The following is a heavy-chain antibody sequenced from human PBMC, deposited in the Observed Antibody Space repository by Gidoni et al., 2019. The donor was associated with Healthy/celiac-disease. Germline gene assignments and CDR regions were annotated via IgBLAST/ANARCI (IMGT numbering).Heavy chain of an antibody. CDR1: GGSISSYY. Sequence: QVQLQESGPGLVKPSETLSLTCTVSGGSISSYYWGWIRQPPGKGLEWIGYIYYSGSTNYNPSLKSRVTISVDTSKNHCSLKLSSVTAADTAVYYCAREGPVYTATYYYMDVWGKGTTVTVSS. V-gene: IGHV4-59*01. CDR2: IYYSGST. J-gene: IGHJ6*03. CDR3: AREGPVYTATYYYMDV. D-gene: IGHD5-18*01.